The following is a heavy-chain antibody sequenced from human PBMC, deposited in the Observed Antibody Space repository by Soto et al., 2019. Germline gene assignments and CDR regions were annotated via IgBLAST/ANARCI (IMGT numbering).Heavy chain of an antibody. CDR3: ATPIEDSSSGDYCFDV. CDR1: GFTFRSQE. CDR2: INGGGSSF. D-gene: IGHD6-19*01. V-gene: IGHV3-48*03. J-gene: IGHJ2*01. Sequence: PGGSMEISRAASGFTFRSQEMNWVRQDQGKWSEWLSYINGGGSSFYYADSVKCRFTSSRDNAKSSLYLQMNSLRGEDSAVYYCATPIEDSSSGDYCFDVWGRVPLVTVSS.